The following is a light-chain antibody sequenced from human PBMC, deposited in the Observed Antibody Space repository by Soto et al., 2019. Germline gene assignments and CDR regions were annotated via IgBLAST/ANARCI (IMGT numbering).Light chain of an antibody. Sequence: EVLMTQSPDTLYVSPGERVTLSCRASQSVSDKLAWYQQKPGQGPRLLVYRASTRTLGIPARFSGSESGTEFTLTISSLQPEDVATYYCQKYNSAPRTFGQGTKVEIK. CDR1: QSVSDK. CDR3: QKYNSAPRT. J-gene: IGKJ1*01. CDR2: RAS. V-gene: IGKV3-15*01.